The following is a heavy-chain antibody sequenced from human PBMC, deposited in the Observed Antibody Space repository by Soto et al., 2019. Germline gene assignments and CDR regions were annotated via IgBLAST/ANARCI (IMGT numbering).Heavy chain of an antibody. CDR3: AVVVPAAIWFDP. V-gene: IGHV1-69*02. CDR1: GGTFSSYT. D-gene: IGHD2-2*01. Sequence: GASVKVCCKASGGTFSSYTSSWVRQAPGQGLEWMGRIIPILGIANYAQKFQGRVTITADKSTSTAYMELSSLRSEDTAVYYCAVVVPAAIWFDPWGQGTLVTVSS. CDR2: IIPILGIA. J-gene: IGHJ5*02.